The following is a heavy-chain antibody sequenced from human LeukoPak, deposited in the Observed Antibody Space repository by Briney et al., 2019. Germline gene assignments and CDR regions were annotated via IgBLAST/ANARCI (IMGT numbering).Heavy chain of an antibody. Sequence: PGGSLRPSCAASIFTFSSYAMSWVREAPGKGLEWVSAISGSGGSTYYADSVKGRFTTSRDHSKNTLYLQMNSLRAEDTAVYYCAKDPLSSGWYGRTYYFDYWGQGTLVTVSS. V-gene: IGHV3-23*01. CDR2: ISGSGGST. D-gene: IGHD6-19*01. J-gene: IGHJ4*02. CDR1: IFTFSSYA. CDR3: AKDPLSSGWYGRTYYFDY.